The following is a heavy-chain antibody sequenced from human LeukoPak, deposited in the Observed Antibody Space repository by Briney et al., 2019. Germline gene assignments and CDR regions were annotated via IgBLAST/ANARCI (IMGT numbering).Heavy chain of an antibody. J-gene: IGHJ6*02. V-gene: IGHV4-34*01. CDR3: ARMTWSPWRVQYYGMDV. CDR1: GGSFSGYY. CDR2: INHSGST. D-gene: IGHD2-8*02. Sequence: SETLSLTCAVYGGSFSGYYWSWIRQPPGKGLGWIGEINHSGSTNYNPSLKSRVTISVDTSKNQFSLKLSSVTAADTAVYYCARMTWSPWRVQYYGMDVWGQGTTVTVSS.